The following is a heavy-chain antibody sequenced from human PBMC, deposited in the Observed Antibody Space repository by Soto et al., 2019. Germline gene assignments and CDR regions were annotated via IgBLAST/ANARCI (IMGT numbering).Heavy chain of an antibody. V-gene: IGHV3-73*01. CDR3: SRQAADFYSGAPQYYMDV. CDR1: GFTFSAPA. J-gene: IGHJ6*03. D-gene: IGHD3-3*01. Sequence: EVQLVESGGGLVQPGGSLTLSCAASGFTFSAPAMHWVRQASGKGLEWLGRIRSKGNSYATVYAASVKGRFTITRHDSKNTAYLQMNSLKTADTAVYYCSRQAADFYSGAPQYYMDVWGKGTTVTVSS. CDR2: IRSKGNSYAT.